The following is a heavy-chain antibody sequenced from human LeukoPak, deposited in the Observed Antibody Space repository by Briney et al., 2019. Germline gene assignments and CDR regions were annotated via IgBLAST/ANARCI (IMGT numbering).Heavy chain of an antibody. V-gene: IGHV3-23*01. CDR1: GFTFSSFA. Sequence: GGSLRPSCAASGFTFSSFAMRWVRQAPGKGLEWASAISGSGGTTYYADSVKGRFAISRDNSKNTLSLQMNSLRAEDTAIYYCVKHGEAYSDSKTDYWGQGILVTVSS. J-gene: IGHJ4*02. D-gene: IGHD4-11*01. CDR2: ISGSGGTT. CDR3: VKHGEAYSDSKTDY.